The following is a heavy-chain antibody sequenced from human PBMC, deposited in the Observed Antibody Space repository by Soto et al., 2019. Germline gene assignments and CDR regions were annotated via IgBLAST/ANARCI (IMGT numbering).Heavy chain of an antibody. CDR3: AKVTKRAAAGRYEYYKYGMDV. CDR2: ISCSGGSS. Sequence: PGGSLRLSCAASGFAFSTYAMTWVRQAPGKGLEWVSVISCSGGSSYYADSVKGRFTISRDNSKNTLFLQMNGLRAEDTAVYYCAKVTKRAAAGRYEYYKYGMDVWGQGTTVTVSS. J-gene: IGHJ6*02. CDR1: GFAFSTYA. D-gene: IGHD6-13*01. V-gene: IGHV3-23*01.